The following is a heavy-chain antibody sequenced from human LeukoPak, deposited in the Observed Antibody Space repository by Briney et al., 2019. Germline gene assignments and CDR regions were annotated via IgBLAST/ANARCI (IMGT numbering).Heavy chain of an antibody. V-gene: IGHV4-59*01. D-gene: IGHD6-6*01. CDR2: IYYSGST. CDR1: GGSISSYY. J-gene: IGHJ5*02. CDR3: ARGLAARPLSHRFDP. Sequence: SETLSLTCTVSGGSISSYYWSWIRQPPGKGLEWIGYIYYSGSTNYNPSLKSRVTISVDMSKNQFSLKLSSVTAADTAVYYCARGLAARPLSHRFDPWGQGTLVTVSS.